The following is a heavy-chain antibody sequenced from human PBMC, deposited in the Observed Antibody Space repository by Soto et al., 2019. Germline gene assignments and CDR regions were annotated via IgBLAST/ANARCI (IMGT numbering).Heavy chain of an antibody. CDR3: AKYSRHFDY. V-gene: IGHV3-23*01. Sequence: GGSLRLSCVDSGFTFSSYAMSWVRQAPGKGLEWASAISTSGGNTYYADSVKGRFTMSRDTSKSTLYLQMNNLGAEDTAVYYCAKYSRHFDYWGQGTPVTVSS. CDR2: ISTSGGNT. CDR1: GFTFSSYA. D-gene: IGHD1-26*01. J-gene: IGHJ4*02.